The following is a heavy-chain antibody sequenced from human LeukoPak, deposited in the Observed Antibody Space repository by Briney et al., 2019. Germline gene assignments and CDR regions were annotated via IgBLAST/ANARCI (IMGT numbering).Heavy chain of an antibody. V-gene: IGHV3-23*01. Sequence: GGSLRLSCAASGFTFSSYVMSWVRQAPGKGLEWVSAISNSGDNTYYADSVKGRFTISRDNSKNTLYLQMNSLRAEDTAVYYCARATRYYDILTGYRGHYFDYWGQGTLVTVSS. CDR2: ISNSGDNT. CDR3: ARATRYYDILTGYRGHYFDY. D-gene: IGHD3-9*01. J-gene: IGHJ4*02. CDR1: GFTFSSYV.